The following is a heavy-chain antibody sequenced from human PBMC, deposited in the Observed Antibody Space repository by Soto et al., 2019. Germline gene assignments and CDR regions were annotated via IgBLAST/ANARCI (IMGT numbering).Heavy chain of an antibody. CDR3: AKDPGDCSSTSCYFRFDP. CDR1: GFTFRTYG. CDR2: ISYDGFKN. D-gene: IGHD2-2*01. J-gene: IGHJ5*02. Sequence: QVQLVESGGGGVRPGRPRTLSCAASGFTFRTYGMNWCRRAPGTGLEGLAVISYDGFKNYYADSVRGRLTISRDNANNTLYLQMNSLRAEDTAVHYCAKDPGDCSSTSCYFRFDPWGQGTLVTVSS. V-gene: IGHV3-30*18.